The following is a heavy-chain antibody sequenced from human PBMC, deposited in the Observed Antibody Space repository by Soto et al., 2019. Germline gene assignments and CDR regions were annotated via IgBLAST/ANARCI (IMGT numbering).Heavy chain of an antibody. V-gene: IGHV4-31*03. CDR1: GGSISSGGYY. CDR2: IYYSGST. CDR3: ARDNFGIAAAGTWFDP. D-gene: IGHD6-13*01. J-gene: IGHJ5*02. Sequence: QVQLQESGPGLVEPSQTLSLTCTVSGGSISSGGYYWSWIRQHPGKGLEWIGYIYYSGSTYYNPSLKSRVTISVDTSKNQFSLKLSSVTAADTAVYYCARDNFGIAAAGTWFDPWGQGTLVTVSS.